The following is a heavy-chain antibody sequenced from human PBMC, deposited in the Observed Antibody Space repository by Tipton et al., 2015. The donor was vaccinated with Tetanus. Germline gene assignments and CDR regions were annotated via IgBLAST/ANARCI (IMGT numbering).Heavy chain of an antibody. J-gene: IGHJ4*02. CDR3: ARLREIVSRSGWALDN. CDR2: ISYSGRT. CDR1: GGSMSNSDYY. D-gene: IGHD5/OR15-5a*01. Sequence: TLSLTCIVSGGSMSNSDYYGAWVRQSPGKGLEWIGSISYSGRTYYNPSLKSRVTMSVDTSKKDFSVRLRSGTAADTAVYYCARLREIVSRSGWALDNWGQGILVTVSS. V-gene: IGHV4-39*02.